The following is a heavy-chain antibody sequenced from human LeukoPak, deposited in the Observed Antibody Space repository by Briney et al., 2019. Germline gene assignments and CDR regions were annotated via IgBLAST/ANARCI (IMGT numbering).Heavy chain of an antibody. J-gene: IGHJ4*02. CDR1: GYTFTRYD. V-gene: IGHV1-18*01. CDR2: ISGYNGNT. CDR3: ARGGGSSRVGLDN. Sequence: ASVKVSCKASGYTFTRYDISWVPPAPGQGLEWMGWISGYNGNTNYAQKLQGRVTTTTDTSTSTAYMELRSLRSDDTAVYYCARGGGSSRVGLDNWGQGTLVTVSS. D-gene: IGHD6-6*01.